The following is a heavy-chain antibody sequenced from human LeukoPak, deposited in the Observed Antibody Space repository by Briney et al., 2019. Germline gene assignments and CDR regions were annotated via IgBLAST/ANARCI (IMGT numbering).Heavy chain of an antibody. V-gene: IGHV4-39*07. CDR2: VYYSGST. D-gene: IGHD3-3*01. CDR3: ARGADFWSGYSDY. J-gene: IGHJ4*02. Sequence: PSETLSLTCTVSGGSISSSSYYWGWIRQPPGKGLEGIGSVYYSGSTNYNPSLKSRVTMSADTSKNQFSLKVNSVTAADTAVYYCARGADFWSGYSDYWGQGTLVTVSS. CDR1: GGSISSSSYY.